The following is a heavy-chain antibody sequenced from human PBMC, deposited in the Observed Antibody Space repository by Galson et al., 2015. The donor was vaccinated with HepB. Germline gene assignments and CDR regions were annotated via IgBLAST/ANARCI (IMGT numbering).Heavy chain of an antibody. Sequence: SVKVSCKASGGTFSSYAISWVRQAPGRGLEWMGGTIPIFGTANYAQKFQGRVTITADESTSTAYMELSSLRSEDTAVYYCARGDDFRGVYYYGMDVWGQGTTVTVSS. V-gene: IGHV1-69*13. J-gene: IGHJ6*02. CDR2: TIPIFGTA. CDR3: ARGDDFRGVYYYGMDV. CDR1: GGTFSSYA. D-gene: IGHD3-3*01.